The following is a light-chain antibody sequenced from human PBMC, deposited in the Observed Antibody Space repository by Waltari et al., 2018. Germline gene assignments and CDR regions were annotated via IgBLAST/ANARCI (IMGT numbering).Light chain of an antibody. CDR3: QQYNSYSLLT. CDR1: QSSRNW. CDR2: KAF. J-gene: IGKJ4*01. V-gene: IGKV1-5*03. Sequence: CRASQSSRNWLAWYQQKPWKAPKLLIYKAFTLETGVPSRFSGSGSGTVFTLTISSLQPDDFATYYCQQYNSYSLLTFGGGTKVEIE.